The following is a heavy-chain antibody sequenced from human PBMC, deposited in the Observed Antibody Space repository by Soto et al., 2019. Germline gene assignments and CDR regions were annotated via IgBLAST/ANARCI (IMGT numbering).Heavy chain of an antibody. Sequence: SEILSLTCAVSGGSISSGGYSWSWIRQPPGKGLEWIGYIYHSGSTYYNPSLKSRVTISVDRSKNQFSLKLSSVTAADTAVYYCARTRADDYGDYFDYWGQGTLVTVS. D-gene: IGHD4-17*01. CDR3: ARTRADDYGDYFDY. CDR2: IYHSGST. V-gene: IGHV4-30-2*01. CDR1: GGSISSGGYS. J-gene: IGHJ4*02.